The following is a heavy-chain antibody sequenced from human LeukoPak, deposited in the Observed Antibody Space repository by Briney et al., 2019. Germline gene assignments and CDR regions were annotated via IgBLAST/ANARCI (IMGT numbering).Heavy chain of an antibody. CDR3: ARGVSAGVDY. CDR1: GYTFTNFD. D-gene: IGHD6-13*01. V-gene: IGHV1-8*01. CDR2: MNPVSGDT. Sequence: ASVKVSCKTSGYTFTNFDINWVRQATGQGLEWLGWMNPVSGDTGYAQKFQGRVTMTRDTSISTTYMELSSLRSEDTAVYYCARGVSAGVDYWGQGTPVTVSS. J-gene: IGHJ4*02.